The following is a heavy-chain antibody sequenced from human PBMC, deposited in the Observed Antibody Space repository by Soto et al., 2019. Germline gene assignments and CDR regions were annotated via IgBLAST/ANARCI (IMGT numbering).Heavy chain of an antibody. CDR2: ITPILGIA. J-gene: IGHJ4*02. V-gene: IGHV1-69*08. D-gene: IGHD4-17*01. Sequence: QVPLVQSGAEVKKPGSSVKVSCKASGGTFSSYSINWVRQAPGQGLEWMGRITPILGIANYAQKFQGRVTITADKSTRTAYTELSSLRSEDTAGYYCAREPDGYYSCYWGQGTLVTVSS. CDR3: AREPDGYYSCY. CDR1: GGTFSSYS.